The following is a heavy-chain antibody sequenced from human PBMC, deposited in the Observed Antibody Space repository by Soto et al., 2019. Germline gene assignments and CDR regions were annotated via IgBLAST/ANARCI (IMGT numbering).Heavy chain of an antibody. Sequence: AGGSLRLSCAASGSIISRYYMSWVRQVPEKGLEWVSIIYSTGPTFYSDSVRGRFTISRDNSKNTLYLQMNSLRVDDTAVYYCARAFGGSYDYWGQGTLVTVSS. CDR1: GSIISRYY. CDR3: ARAFGGSYDY. CDR2: IYSTGPT. V-gene: IGHV3-53*01. J-gene: IGHJ4*02. D-gene: IGHD3-10*01.